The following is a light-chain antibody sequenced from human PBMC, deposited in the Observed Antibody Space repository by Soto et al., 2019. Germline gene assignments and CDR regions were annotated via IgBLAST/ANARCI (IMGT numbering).Light chain of an antibody. CDR3: QQYGTSPRT. J-gene: IGKJ2*01. V-gene: IGKV3D-20*01. Sequence: VLTQSPATLSLSPGERATLSCGASQNVRSNYLGWYQQKPGLAPRLLIYDVSTRATGIPDRFSGSGSGTDFTLTITRLEPEDYAVYYCQQYGTSPRTFGQGTKLEIK. CDR1: QNVRSNY. CDR2: DVS.